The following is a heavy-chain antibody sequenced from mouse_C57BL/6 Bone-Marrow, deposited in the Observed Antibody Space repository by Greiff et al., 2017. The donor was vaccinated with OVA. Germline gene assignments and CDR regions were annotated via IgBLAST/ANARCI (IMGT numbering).Heavy chain of an antibody. D-gene: IGHD2-4*01. CDR1: GFSLSTSGMG. J-gene: IGHJ4*01. CDR3: ARRTIYDYDEGYYAMDY. V-gene: IGHV8-12*01. Sequence: QVTLKESGPGILQSSQTLSLTCSFSGFSLSTSGMGVSWIRQPSGKGLEWLAHIYWDDDKRYNPSLKSRLTISKDTSRNQVFLKITSVDTADTATYYCARRTIYDYDEGYYAMDYWGQGTSVTVSS. CDR2: IYWDDDK.